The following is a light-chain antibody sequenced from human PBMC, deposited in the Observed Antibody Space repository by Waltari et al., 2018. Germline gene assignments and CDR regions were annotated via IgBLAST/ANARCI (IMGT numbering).Light chain of an antibody. Sequence: EIVLTQSPATLSLSPGERATLSCRASHSVREYLAWYQQRPGQAPRLLIYDASNRATGVPARFSGTVYETDFTLTINNLGPEDFAVYYCQQRISWPLTFGGGSKVEIK. J-gene: IGKJ4*01. CDR2: DAS. CDR1: HSVREY. V-gene: IGKV3-11*01. CDR3: QQRISWPLT.